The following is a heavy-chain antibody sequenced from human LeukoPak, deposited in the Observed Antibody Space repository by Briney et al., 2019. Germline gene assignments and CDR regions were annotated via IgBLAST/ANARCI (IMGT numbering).Heavy chain of an antibody. J-gene: IGHJ4*02. CDR1: GFTFSSYS. Sequence: GGSLRVSCAASGFTFSSYSMNWVRQAPGKGLEWVSSISSSSSYIYYADSVKGRFTISRDNAKNSLYLQMNSLRAEDTAVYYCARGPKLGGYSYGPIDYWGQGTLVTVSS. CDR3: ARGPKLGGYSYGPIDY. V-gene: IGHV3-21*01. CDR2: ISSSSSYI. D-gene: IGHD5-18*01.